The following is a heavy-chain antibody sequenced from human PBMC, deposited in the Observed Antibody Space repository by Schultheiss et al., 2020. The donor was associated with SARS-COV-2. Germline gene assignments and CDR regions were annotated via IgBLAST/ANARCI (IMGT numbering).Heavy chain of an antibody. Sequence: SETLSLTCAVSGGSISSGGYSWSWIRQPPGKGLEWIGYIYHSGSTYYNPSLKSRVTISVDRSKNQFSLKLSSVTAADTAVYYCARDKGRGSSSGWFDPWGQGTLVTVSS. CDR1: GGSISSGGYS. D-gene: IGHD6-13*01. CDR2: IYHSGST. J-gene: IGHJ5*02. CDR3: ARDKGRGSSSGWFDP. V-gene: IGHV4-30-2*01.